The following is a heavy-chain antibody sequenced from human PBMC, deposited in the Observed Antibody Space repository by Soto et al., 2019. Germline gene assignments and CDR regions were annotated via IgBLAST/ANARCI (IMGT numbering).Heavy chain of an antibody. CDR1: GFTFSGSA. J-gene: IGHJ6*02. D-gene: IGHD3-10*01. CDR3: TRHDVWFGEPYYYGMDV. V-gene: IGHV3-73*01. CDR2: IRSKANSYAT. Sequence: GVLRLSCAASGFTFSGSAMHWVRQASGKGLEWVGRIRSKANSYATAYAASVKGRFTISRDDSKNTAYLQMNSLRTEDTAVYYCTRHDVWFGEPYYYGMDVWGQGTTVTVSS.